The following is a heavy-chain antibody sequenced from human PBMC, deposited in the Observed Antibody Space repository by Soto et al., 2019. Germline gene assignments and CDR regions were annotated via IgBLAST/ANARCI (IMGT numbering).Heavy chain of an antibody. V-gene: IGHV4-59*01. CDR2: IYYGGST. CDR1: GGSIISYY. CDR3: ARGYSGYDYYYYYGMDV. D-gene: IGHD5-12*01. Sequence: PSETLSLTCTVSGGSIISYYWSWIRQPPGKGLEWIGYIYYGGSTNYNPSLKSRVTISVDTSKNQFSLKLSSVTAADTAVYYCARGYSGYDYYYYYGMDVWGQGTTVTVSS. J-gene: IGHJ6*02.